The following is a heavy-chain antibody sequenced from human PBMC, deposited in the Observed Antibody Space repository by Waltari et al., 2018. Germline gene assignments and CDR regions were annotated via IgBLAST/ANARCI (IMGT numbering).Heavy chain of an antibody. CDR2: SYPGDSDT. Sequence: EVQLVQSGAEVKKPGESLKISCKGSGYSFTSYWIGWVRQMPGKGLEWMGISYPGDSDTRDSPSFQGQVTSSADKSISTAYLQWSSLKASDTAMYYCARHRGIAAAGTYYYYMDVWGKGTTVTVSS. CDR1: GYSFTSYW. D-gene: IGHD6-13*01. CDR3: ARHRGIAAAGTYYYYMDV. J-gene: IGHJ6*03. V-gene: IGHV5-51*01.